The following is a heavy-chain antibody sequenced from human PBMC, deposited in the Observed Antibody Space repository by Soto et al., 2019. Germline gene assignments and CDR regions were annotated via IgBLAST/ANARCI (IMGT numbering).Heavy chain of an antibody. Sequence: PSETLSLTCTGSVGSISSGGNYLSWIRQHPGKGLEWIGFIYYSGSPSYNPSLQSRVYISVDTSKNQFSLKLSSVTAADTAVYYYASWAGGYSGYVDYWGQGTLVTVSS. CDR3: ASWAGGYSGYVDY. D-gene: IGHD5-12*01. J-gene: IGHJ4*02. CDR2: IYYSGSP. V-gene: IGHV4-31*03. CDR1: VGSISSGGNY.